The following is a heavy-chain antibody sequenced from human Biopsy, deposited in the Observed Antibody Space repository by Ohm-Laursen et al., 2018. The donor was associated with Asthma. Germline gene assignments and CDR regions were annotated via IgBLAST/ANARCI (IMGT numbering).Heavy chain of an antibody. CDR1: GFTVSTNG. CDR2: IYSGGGT. V-gene: IGHV3-53*01. D-gene: IGHD5-18*01. J-gene: IGHJ3*01. Sequence: GSLRLSCTASGFTVSTNGMSWVRQPPGKGLEWVSVIYSGGGTYYADSVQGRVTISRDNSKNTLSLQMNSLRAEDTAVYYCVKDTYEDSGGYYTFEVWGQGTMVTVSS. CDR3: VKDTYEDSGGYYTFEV.